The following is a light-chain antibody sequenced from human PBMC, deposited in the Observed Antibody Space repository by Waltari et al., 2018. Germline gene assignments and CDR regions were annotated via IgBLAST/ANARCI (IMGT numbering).Light chain of an antibody. V-gene: IGLV2-14*01. J-gene: IGLJ3*02. Sequence: QSALTQPASVSGSPGQSITNSCTGTTSDLGGYNYVSWYQQHPGKAPKLMIYDVSSRPSGVSNRFSGSKSGNTASLIISGLQAEDEADYYCSSFTSSSTWVFGGGTKLTVL. CDR3: SSFTSSSTWV. CDR2: DVS. CDR1: TSDLGGYNY.